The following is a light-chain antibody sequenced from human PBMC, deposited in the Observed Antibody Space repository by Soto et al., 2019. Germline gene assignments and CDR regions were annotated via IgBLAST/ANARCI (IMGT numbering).Light chain of an antibody. CDR1: QSFRGL. V-gene: IGKV3-11*01. CDR3: QQRSHWPPIT. CDR2: DAY. Sequence: EVVMTQSPATLSVSPGERATLSCRASQSFRGLLAWYQQKPGQAPRLLIYDAYNRATGIPPRFSGSGSETDFTLTISSLEPEDSAVYYCQQRSHWPPITFGQGTRLEIK. J-gene: IGKJ5*01.